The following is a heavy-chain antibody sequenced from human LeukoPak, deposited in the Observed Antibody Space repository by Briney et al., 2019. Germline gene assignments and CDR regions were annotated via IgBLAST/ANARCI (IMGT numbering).Heavy chain of an antibody. CDR2: ISAYNGDK. Sequence: ASVKVSCKASGYTFNNYGITWVRQAPGQGREWMGWISAYNGDKNYAQNLQGRVTMTTDTSTRTAYMELRSLSSDDTAMYYCARASASPTNSNSYYFETTKTNAFDIWGHGTMVTVSS. J-gene: IGHJ3*02. CDR1: GYTFNNYG. CDR3: ARASASPTNSNSYYFETTKTNAFDI. D-gene: IGHD3-22*01. V-gene: IGHV1-18*01.